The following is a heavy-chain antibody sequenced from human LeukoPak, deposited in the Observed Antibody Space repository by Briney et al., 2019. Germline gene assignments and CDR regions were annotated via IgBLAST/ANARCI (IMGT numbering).Heavy chain of an antibody. Sequence: SETLSLTCTVSGGSISSYYWSWIRQPAGKGLEWIGRIYTSGSTNYNPSLKSRVTMSVDTSKNQFSPKLSSVTAADTAVYYCARTIFEYSSSSWAFDIWGQGTMVTVSS. CDR2: IYTSGST. J-gene: IGHJ3*02. V-gene: IGHV4-4*07. D-gene: IGHD6-6*01. CDR1: GGSISSYY. CDR3: ARTIFEYSSSSWAFDI.